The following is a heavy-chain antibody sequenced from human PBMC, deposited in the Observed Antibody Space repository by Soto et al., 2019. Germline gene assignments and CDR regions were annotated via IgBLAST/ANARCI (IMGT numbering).Heavy chain of an antibody. CDR1: GDTYPNHV. J-gene: IGHJ4*02. D-gene: IGHD5-12*01. Sequence: QVQLVQSGGEVKKPGTSVKVSCKASGDTYPNHVFNWVRQTPGQGHEWMGGIISLFGTPHYAQRFQGRVTITADESTATSYVQLSSRRSEDTAVYYCARDMGSGYDRGDYWGQGTLVTVSS. CDR2: IISLFGTP. CDR3: ARDMGSGYDRGDY. V-gene: IGHV1-69*12.